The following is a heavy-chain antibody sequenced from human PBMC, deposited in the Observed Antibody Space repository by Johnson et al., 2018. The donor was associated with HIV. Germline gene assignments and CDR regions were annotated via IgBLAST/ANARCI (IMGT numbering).Heavy chain of an antibody. CDR1: GFKFSDYH. D-gene: IGHD3-16*01. CDR2: ISSGGRTI. Sequence: QVQLVESGGGLVQPGRSLRLSCAASGFKFSDYHMSWIRQAPGKGLEWVSYISSGGRTIYYADSVKGRFTIFRDNSENTLYLQMNSLRAEDTAVYFCAKDRASWGFDAFDLWGQGTMVTVSS. J-gene: IGHJ3*01. V-gene: IGHV3-11*04. CDR3: AKDRASWGFDAFDL.